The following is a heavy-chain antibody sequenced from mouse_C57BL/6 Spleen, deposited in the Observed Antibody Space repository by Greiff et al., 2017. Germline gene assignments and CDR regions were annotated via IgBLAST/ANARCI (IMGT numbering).Heavy chain of an antibody. Sequence: EVKLMESGGGLVKPGGSLKLSCAASGFTFSDYGMHWVRQAPEKGLEWVAYISSGSSTIYYADTVKGRFTISRDNAKNTLFLQMTSLRSEDTAMYYCARSNYYYFDYWGQGTTRTVSS. CDR1: GFTFSDYG. D-gene: IGHD2-5*01. CDR2: ISSGSSTI. J-gene: IGHJ2*01. V-gene: IGHV5-17*01. CDR3: ARSNYYYFDY.